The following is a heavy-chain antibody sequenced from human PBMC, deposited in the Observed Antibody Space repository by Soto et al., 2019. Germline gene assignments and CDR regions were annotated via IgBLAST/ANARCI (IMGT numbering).Heavy chain of an antibody. CDR2: IRNDGNTK. V-gene: IGHV3-33*01. CDR1: GFAFRTNG. J-gene: IGHJ4*02. Sequence: QVQLVESGGGVVQPGTSLRLSCGASGFAFRTNGMHWVRQAPGKGLEWVALIRNDGNTKSYAESVKGRFTISRDNSKNTLNLQMDSLRAGDTAVYYCARNPSTVEIAAMGDWGQGTLGTGSS. D-gene: IGHD5-12*01. CDR3: ARNPSTVEIAAMGD.